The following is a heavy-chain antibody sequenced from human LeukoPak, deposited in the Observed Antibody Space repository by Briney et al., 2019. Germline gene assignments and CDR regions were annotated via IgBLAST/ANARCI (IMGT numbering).Heavy chain of an antibody. CDR1: GGSFSGYY. CDR3: ARGRQLVRRYYFDY. D-gene: IGHD6-13*01. V-gene: IGHV4-34*01. Sequence: SETLSLTCAVYGGSFSGYYWSWIRQPPGKGLEWIGEINHSGSTNYNPSLMSRVTISVDTSKNQFSLKLSSVTAADTAVYYCARGRQLVRRYYFDYWGQGTLVTVSS. CDR2: INHSGST. J-gene: IGHJ4*02.